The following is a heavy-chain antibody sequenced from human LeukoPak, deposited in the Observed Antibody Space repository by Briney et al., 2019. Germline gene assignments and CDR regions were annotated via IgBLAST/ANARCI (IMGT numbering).Heavy chain of an antibody. CDR1: GGSISSGSYY. V-gene: IGHV4-61*02. D-gene: IGHD5-18*01. CDR2: IYTSGST. Sequence: SETLSLTCTVSGGSISSGSYYWSWIRQPAGKGLEWIGRIYTSGSTNYNPSLKSRVTISVDTSKNQFSLELSSVTAADTAVYYCARGALGNTAVAPFDYWGQGTLVTVSS. CDR3: ARGALGNTAVAPFDY. J-gene: IGHJ4*02.